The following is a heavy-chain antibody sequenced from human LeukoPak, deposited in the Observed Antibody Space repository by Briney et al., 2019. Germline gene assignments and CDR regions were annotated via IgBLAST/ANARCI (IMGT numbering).Heavy chain of an antibody. D-gene: IGHD2-21*01. Sequence: PGRSLRLSCAASGFTFSSYAMHWVRQAPGKGLEWVAVISYDGSNKYYADSVKGRFTISRDNSKNTLYLQMNSLRAEDTAVYYCARDPLHMGAFDFWGQGTMVTVSS. J-gene: IGHJ3*01. V-gene: IGHV3-30*04. CDR1: GFTFSSYA. CDR2: ISYDGSNK. CDR3: ARDPLHMGAFDF.